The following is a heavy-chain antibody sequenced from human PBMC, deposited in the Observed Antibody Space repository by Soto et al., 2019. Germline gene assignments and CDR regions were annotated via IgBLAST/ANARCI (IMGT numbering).Heavy chain of an antibody. J-gene: IGHJ6*02. CDR3: ARCEYSGYDGFAWVLYYYGMDV. Sequence: ASVKVSCKASGYTFTGYYMHWVRQAPGQGLEWMGWINPNSGGTNYAQKFQGRVTMTRDTSISTAYMELSRLRSDDTAVYYCARCEYSGYDGFAWVLYYYGMDVWGQGTTVTVSS. CDR2: INPNSGGT. V-gene: IGHV1-2*02. CDR1: GYTFTGYY. D-gene: IGHD5-12*01.